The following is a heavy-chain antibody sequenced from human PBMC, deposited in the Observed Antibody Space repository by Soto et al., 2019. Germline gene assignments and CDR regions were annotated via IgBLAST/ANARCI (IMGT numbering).Heavy chain of an antibody. J-gene: IGHJ4*02. CDR3: AADPYCGGDCYFDY. Sequence: SVKVSCKASGFTFFTSAVQWVRQARGQRLEWIGWIVVGSGNTNYAQKFQERVTITRDMSTDTAYMELSSLRSEDTAVYYCAADPYCGGDCYFDYWGQGIMVTVSS. CDR1: GFTFFTSA. CDR2: IVVGSGNT. D-gene: IGHD2-21*02. V-gene: IGHV1-58*01.